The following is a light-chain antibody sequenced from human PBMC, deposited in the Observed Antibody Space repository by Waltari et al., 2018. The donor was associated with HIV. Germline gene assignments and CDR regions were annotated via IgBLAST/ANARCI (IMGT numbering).Light chain of an antibody. CDR3: QQYYSSPWT. CDR1: QSILDNANTQNY. CDR2: WAS. Sequence: DIVMLQSPDSLAVSLGVRGTINCNSSQSILDNANTQNYLAWYQNKPGQPPKLLIYWASTRESGVPDRFSGSGSGTDFTLTISSLQAEDVAVYFCQQYYSSPWTFGQGTKVEIK. J-gene: IGKJ1*01. V-gene: IGKV4-1*01.